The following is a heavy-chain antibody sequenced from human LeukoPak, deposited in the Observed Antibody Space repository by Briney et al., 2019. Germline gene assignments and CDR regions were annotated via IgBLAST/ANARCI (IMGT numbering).Heavy chain of an antibody. CDR3: ARAGRGTYYYFDY. V-gene: IGHV1-18*01. J-gene: IGHJ4*02. CDR1: GYMFTRYG. CDR2: ISGSNGNT. D-gene: IGHD1-7*01. Sequence: ASVKVSCKASGYMFTRYGISWVRQAPGQGLEWMGWISGSNGNTNYAQKFQGRVTITTDTSTSTAYMELRSLRSDDTAVYYCARAGRGTYYYFDYWGRGTRVTVSS.